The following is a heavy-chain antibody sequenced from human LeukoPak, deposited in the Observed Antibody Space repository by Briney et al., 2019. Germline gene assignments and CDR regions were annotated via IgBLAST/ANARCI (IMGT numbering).Heavy chain of an antibody. V-gene: IGHV3-66*01. D-gene: IGHD3-22*01. CDR3: ASDGSGNDVHSGFNF. CDR1: RFTGKSNY. J-gene: IGHJ4*02. CDR2: VYSDSNT. Sequence: PGGSLRLSCSPSRFTGKSNYMSWVRQAPGKGLEWVSLVYSDSNTYYAGSVKGRFTISRDRARNILNLQMDRLRPEDTAFYFCASDGSGNDVHSGFNFWGQGTLVTVSS.